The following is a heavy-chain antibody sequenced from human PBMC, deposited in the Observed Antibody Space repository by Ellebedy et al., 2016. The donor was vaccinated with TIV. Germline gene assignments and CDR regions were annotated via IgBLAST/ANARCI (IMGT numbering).Heavy chain of an antibody. J-gene: IGHJ6*03. D-gene: IGHD4-23*01. CDR3: ARHAATVGTPNMDV. CDR2: ISYSIYYSGST. V-gene: IGHV4-59*08. CDR1: GGSINSHY. Sequence: SETLSLTCTVSGGSINSHYWSWIRQPPVKGLEWIGYISYSIYYSGSTNYNPSLKSRVTISVDAAKNQFSLKRSSVTAADTAVYYCARHAATVGTPNMDVWGRGTTVTVSS.